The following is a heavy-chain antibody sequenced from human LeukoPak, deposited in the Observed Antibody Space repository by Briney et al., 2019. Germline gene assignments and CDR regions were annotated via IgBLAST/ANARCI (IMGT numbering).Heavy chain of an antibody. V-gene: IGHV3-15*01. Sequence: GGSLRLSCAASGFTFTRTDMGWVRQPPGKGLEWVGRIKTKAGGETTDYAAPVKGRFTVSRDDSTNTQYLQMNSLKTEDTAVYYCITYFLRGQGTLVTVSS. D-gene: IGHD3-9*01. CDR2: IKTKAGGETT. J-gene: IGHJ4*02. CDR3: ITYFL. CDR1: GFTFTRTD.